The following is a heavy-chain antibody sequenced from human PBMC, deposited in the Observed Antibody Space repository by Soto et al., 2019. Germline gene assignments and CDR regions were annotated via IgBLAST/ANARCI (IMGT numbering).Heavy chain of an antibody. D-gene: IGHD6-19*01. J-gene: IGHJ5*02. CDR2: INKDGGEQ. V-gene: IGHV3-7*03. Sequence: EVQLVESGGGLVQPGGSLRLSCAVSGFTFSTFWMCWVRQAPGKGPEWVANINKDGGEQHYVASVKGRFTISRDNAKNSLYLQMNSLRVEDTAVYYCARDAGASGWFSWGQGTLVTVSS. CDR3: ARDAGASGWFS. CDR1: GFTFSTFW.